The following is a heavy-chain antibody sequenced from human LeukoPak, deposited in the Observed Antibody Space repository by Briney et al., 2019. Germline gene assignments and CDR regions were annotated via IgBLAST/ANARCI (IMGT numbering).Heavy chain of an antibody. CDR1: GYTFTSYG. CDR2: ISAYNGDT. D-gene: IGHD2-15*01. CDR3: ARDLNCSGGSCYSGWFDP. Sequence: ASVKVSCKASGYTFTSYGINWVRQAPGQGLEWMGWISAYNGDTNYAQKLQGRVTMTRDTSISTAYMELSRLRSDDTAVYYCARDLNCSGGSCYSGWFDPWGQGTLVTVSS. V-gene: IGHV1-18*01. J-gene: IGHJ5*02.